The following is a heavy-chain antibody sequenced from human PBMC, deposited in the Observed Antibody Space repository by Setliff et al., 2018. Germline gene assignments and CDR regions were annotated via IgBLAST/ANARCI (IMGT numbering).Heavy chain of an antibody. CDR3: ARDTPHDPVSSNWYRNWFDP. Sequence: SETLSLTCSVSGGSINRDYWNWIRQPPGKGLEWIGYIHYSGNTNYNPSLKSRVTISFNTSKNQISLKLSSVTPADTAVYYCARDTPHDPVSSNWYRNWFDPWGQGILVTVSS. J-gene: IGHJ5*02. V-gene: IGHV4-59*01. CDR2: IHYSGNT. D-gene: IGHD6-13*01. CDR1: GGSINRDY.